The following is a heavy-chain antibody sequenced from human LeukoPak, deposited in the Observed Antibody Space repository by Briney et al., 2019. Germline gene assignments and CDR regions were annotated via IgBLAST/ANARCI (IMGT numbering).Heavy chain of an antibody. CDR2: IYYSGST. D-gene: IGHD3-16*01. V-gene: IGHV4-39*01. J-gene: IGHJ4*02. Sequence: SETQSLTCTVSGGSISSSSYYWGWIRQPPGRGLEWIGSIYYSGSTYYNPSLKSRVTISVDTSKNQFSLKLSSVTAADTAVYYCARFTFGGAYFFDYWGQGTLVTVSS. CDR3: ARFTFGGAYFFDY. CDR1: GGSISSSSYY.